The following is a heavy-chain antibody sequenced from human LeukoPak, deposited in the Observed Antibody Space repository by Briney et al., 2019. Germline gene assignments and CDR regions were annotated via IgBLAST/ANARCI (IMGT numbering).Heavy chain of an antibody. CDR1: GFTFSSYA. V-gene: IGHV3-23*01. Sequence: PGGSLRLSCAASGFTFSSYAMSWVRQAPGKGLEWVSAISGSGGNTYYADSVKGRFTISRDNSKNTLYLLMNSLRAEDTAVYYCAKARGYSYGYAFDIWGQGTMVTVSS. D-gene: IGHD5-18*01. J-gene: IGHJ3*02. CDR3: AKARGYSYGYAFDI. CDR2: ISGSGGNT.